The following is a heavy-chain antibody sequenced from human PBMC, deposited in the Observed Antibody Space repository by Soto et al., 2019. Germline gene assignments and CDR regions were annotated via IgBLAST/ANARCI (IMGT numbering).Heavy chain of an antibody. CDR3: ARFLSVGATHFDY. CDR2: ISYDGSNK. CDR1: GFTFSSYA. V-gene: IGHV3-30-3*01. J-gene: IGHJ4*02. Sequence: PGGSLRLSCAASGFTFSSYAMHWVRQAPGKGLEWVAVISYDGSNKYYADSVKGRFTISRDNSKNTLYLQMNSLRAEDTAVYYCARFLSVGATHFDYWGQGTLVTVSS. D-gene: IGHD1-26*01.